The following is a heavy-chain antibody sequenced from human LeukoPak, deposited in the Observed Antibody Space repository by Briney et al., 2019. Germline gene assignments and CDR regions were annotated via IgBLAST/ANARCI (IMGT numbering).Heavy chain of an antibody. J-gene: IGHJ4*02. CDR1: GFTFSSYA. V-gene: IGHV3-23*01. D-gene: IGHD3-22*01. CDR2: ISGSGGST. CDR3: AKPLGYYYDSSGYPY. Sequence: GGSLRLSCAASGFTFSSYAMSWVRQAPGKGLEWVSAISGSGGSTYYADFVKGRFTISRDNSKNTLYLQMNSLRAEDTAVYYCAKPLGYYYDSSGYPYWGQGTLVTVSS.